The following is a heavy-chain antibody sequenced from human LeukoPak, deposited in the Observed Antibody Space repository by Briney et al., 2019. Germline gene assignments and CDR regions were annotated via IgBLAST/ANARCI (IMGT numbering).Heavy chain of an antibody. CDR1: GFTFSSYA. Sequence: GGSLRLSCAASGFTFSSYAMHWVRQAPGKGLEWGAVISYDGSNKYYAESVKGRFTISRDNSKNTLYLQMNSLRAEDTAVYYCARDHCSSTSWYAFDYWGQGTLVTVSS. D-gene: IGHD2-2*01. V-gene: IGHV3-30*04. CDR2: ISYDGSNK. J-gene: IGHJ4*02. CDR3: ARDHCSSTSWYAFDY.